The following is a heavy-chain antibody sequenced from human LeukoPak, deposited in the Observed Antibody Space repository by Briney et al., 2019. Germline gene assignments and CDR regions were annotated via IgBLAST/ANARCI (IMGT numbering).Heavy chain of an antibody. D-gene: IGHD3-10*01. CDR2: IDWDDDK. CDR3: ARAPMVRGYYYGMDV. V-gene: IGHV2-70*11. J-gene: IGHJ6*02. CDR1: GGSISSYY. Sequence: TLSLTCTVSGGSISSYYWSWIRQPPGKALEWLARIDWDDDKYYSTSLKTRLTISKDTSKNQVVLTMTNMDPVDTATYYCARAPMVRGYYYGMDVWGQGTTVTVSS.